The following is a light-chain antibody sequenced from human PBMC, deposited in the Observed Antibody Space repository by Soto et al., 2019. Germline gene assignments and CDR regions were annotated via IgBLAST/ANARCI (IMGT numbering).Light chain of an antibody. Sequence: EIVLTQSPATLSLSPGERATLSCRASQNVHSFLAWYQQKPGQAPRLLIYDASNRATGIPARFSGSGSGTDFTLTISSLEPEDFAVYYCQHRGHWPPGATFGQGTRLEIK. CDR1: QNVHSF. J-gene: IGKJ5*01. CDR3: QHRGHWPPGAT. V-gene: IGKV3-11*01. CDR2: DAS.